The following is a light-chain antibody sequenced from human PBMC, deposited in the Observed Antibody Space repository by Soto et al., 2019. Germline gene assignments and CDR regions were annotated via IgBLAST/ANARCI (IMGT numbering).Light chain of an antibody. V-gene: IGKV1-33*01. CDR1: QDIGNY. CDR2: ETP. Sequence: DIRMTHSPSSLSASVGDRVTITCQASQDIGNYLNWYQQKPGKAPKLLIYETPNMEIGVPSRFSGSGSGTDFSFSISSLQPEDIATYYCKQHHSLPLTFGGGTKVEI. CDR3: KQHHSLPLT. J-gene: IGKJ4*01.